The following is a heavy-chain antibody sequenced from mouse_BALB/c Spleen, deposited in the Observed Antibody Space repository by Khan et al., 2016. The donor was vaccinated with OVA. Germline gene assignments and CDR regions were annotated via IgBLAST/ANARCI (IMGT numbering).Heavy chain of an antibody. D-gene: IGHD2-1*01. V-gene: IGHV9-3-1*01. CDR1: GYTFTNYG. J-gene: IGHJ3*01. CDR3: ARSNGNYCFAY. CDR2: INTYIGEP. Sequence: QIQLVQSGPELKKPGETVKISCRASGYTFTNYGMNWVKQAPGQGLKWMGWINTYIGEPTYADDFKGRFAFSLETSARTAYLQINNLKNEDTATYFCARSNGNYCFAYWGQGTLVTVSA.